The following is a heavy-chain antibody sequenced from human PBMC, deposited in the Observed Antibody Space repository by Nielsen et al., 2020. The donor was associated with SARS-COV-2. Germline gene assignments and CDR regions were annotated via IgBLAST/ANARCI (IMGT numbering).Heavy chain of an antibody. D-gene: IGHD4-23*01. J-gene: IGHJ5*02. CDR2: IYYSGST. CDR3: ARGIDYGGNPSWFDP. V-gene: IGHV4-59*01. Sequence: SETLSLTCTVSGGSISSYYWSWIRQPPGKGLEWIGYIYYSGSTNYNPSLKSRVTISVDTSKNQFSLKLSSVTAADTAVYYCARGIDYGGNPSWFDPWGQGTLVTVSS. CDR1: GGSISSYY.